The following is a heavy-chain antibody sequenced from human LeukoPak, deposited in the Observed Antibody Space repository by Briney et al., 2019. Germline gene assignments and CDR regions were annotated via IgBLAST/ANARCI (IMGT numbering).Heavy chain of an antibody. CDR2: INYSGST. D-gene: IGHD4-11*01. CDR3: ARHRGLYSDFFFDY. J-gene: IGHJ4*02. CDR1: GGSISSYY. V-gene: IGHV4-59*08. Sequence: SETLSLTCTVSGGSISSYYWSWIRQPPGKGLEWIGYINYSGSTNHNPSLKSRVTISVDMSKNQVSLKLSPVTAADTAVYYCARHRGLYSDFFFDYWGQGTLVTVSS.